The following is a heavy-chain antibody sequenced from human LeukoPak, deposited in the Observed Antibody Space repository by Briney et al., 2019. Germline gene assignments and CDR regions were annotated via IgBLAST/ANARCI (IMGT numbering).Heavy chain of an antibody. J-gene: IGHJ6*03. V-gene: IGHV3-23*01. Sequence: GGSLRLSCAASGFTFSSYEMNWFRQAPGKGLEWVSAISGSGGSTYYADSVKGRFTISRDNSKNTLYLQMNSLRAEDTAVYYCAVHYYSYYYMDVWGKGTTVTVSS. CDR1: GFTFSSYE. CDR2: ISGSGGST. CDR3: AVHYYSYYYMDV.